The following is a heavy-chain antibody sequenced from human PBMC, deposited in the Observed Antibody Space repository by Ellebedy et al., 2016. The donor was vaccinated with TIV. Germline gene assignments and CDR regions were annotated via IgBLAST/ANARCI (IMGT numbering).Heavy chain of an antibody. CDR1: GGFTSNYY. V-gene: IGHV4-4*07. CDR3: ASVTPTGYIY. J-gene: IGHJ4*02. D-gene: IGHD3-9*01. CDR2: IYPSGST. Sequence: MPSETLSLTCIVSGGFTSNYYWSWIRQPAGKGLEWIGRIYPSGSTYYSPSLPSRVTMSVDTSKNQFSLKLRSVTAADTAVYFCASVTPTGYIYWGQGTLVAVSS.